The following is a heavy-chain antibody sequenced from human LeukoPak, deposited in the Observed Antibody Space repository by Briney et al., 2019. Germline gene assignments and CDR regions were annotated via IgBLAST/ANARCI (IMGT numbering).Heavy chain of an antibody. Sequence: GGSLRLSCAASGFTFDDYGMSWVRQAPGKGLEWVSAISGNGGKVYYADSVKGRFTISRDNSKNTLYLQMNSLRAEDTAVYYCARRAGDYSHPYDYWGQGILVTVSS. J-gene: IGHJ4*02. V-gene: IGHV3-23*01. CDR2: ISGNGGKV. CDR3: ARRAGDYSHPYDY. CDR1: GFTFDDYG. D-gene: IGHD3-22*01.